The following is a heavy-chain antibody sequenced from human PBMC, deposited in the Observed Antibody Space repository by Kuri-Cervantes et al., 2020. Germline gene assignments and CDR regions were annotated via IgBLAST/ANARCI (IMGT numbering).Heavy chain of an antibody. Sequence: SLKVSCKASGGTFNSYVMRCVRQAPGQEVEWMGGITPLFGTTKYAQKFPGRVTIIADESTSTVYMELSSLRSEDTAVYYCARGPKRYSYGSELDYWGQGTLVTVSS. D-gene: IGHD5-18*01. CDR1: GGTFNSYV. CDR3: ARGPKRYSYGSELDY. J-gene: IGHJ4*02. V-gene: IGHV1-69*13. CDR2: ITPLFGTT.